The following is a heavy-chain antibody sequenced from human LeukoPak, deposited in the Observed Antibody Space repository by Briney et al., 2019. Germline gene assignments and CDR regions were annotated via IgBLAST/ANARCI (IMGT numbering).Heavy chain of an antibody. J-gene: IGHJ5*02. CDR2: IYYSGST. D-gene: IGHD7-27*01. CDR3: ARAGLTGRYNWFDP. Sequence: SETLSLTCTVSGGSISSYYWSWIRQPPGKGLEWIGYIYYSGSTNYNPSLKSRVTISVDTSKNQFPLKLSSVTAADTAVYYCARAGLTGRYNWFDPWGQGTLVTVSS. V-gene: IGHV4-59*01. CDR1: GGSISSYY.